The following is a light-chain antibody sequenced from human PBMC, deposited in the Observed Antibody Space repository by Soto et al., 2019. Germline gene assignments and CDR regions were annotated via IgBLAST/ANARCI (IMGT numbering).Light chain of an antibody. J-gene: IGLJ2*01. CDR3: QSYDTSLSGVI. CDR1: SSNIGAGYD. V-gene: IGLV1-40*01. Sequence: QSVLTQTPSVSGAPGQKITMSCTGSSSNIGAGYDVHWYQQLPGAAPRLLIYADNNQPSGVPDRFSASNSGTSASLAITGLQGEDEAVYYCQSYDTSLSGVIFGAGTKLTVL. CDR2: ADN.